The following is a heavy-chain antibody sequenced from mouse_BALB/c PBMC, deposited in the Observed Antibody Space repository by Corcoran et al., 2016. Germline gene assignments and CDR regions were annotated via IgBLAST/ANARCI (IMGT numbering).Heavy chain of an antibody. CDR2: ISYDGSN. D-gene: IGHD1-1*01. Sequence: DVQLQESGPGLVKPSQSLSLTCSVTGYSITSGYYWNWIRQFPGNKLEWMGYISYDGSNNYNPSLKNRISITRDTSKNQFFLKLNSVTTEDTATYYCARGHYGSSYGYFDVWGAGTTVTVSS. J-gene: IGHJ1*01. CDR3: ARGHYGSSYGYFDV. V-gene: IGHV3-6*02. CDR1: GYSITSGYY.